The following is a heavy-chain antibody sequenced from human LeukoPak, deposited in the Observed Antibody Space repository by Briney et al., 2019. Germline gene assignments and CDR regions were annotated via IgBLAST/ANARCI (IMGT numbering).Heavy chain of an antibody. CDR2: ISYSATT. CDR3: ATGHSSGWFDY. Sequence: PSETLSLTCTVPGGPISGDYWSWIRQPPGKGLEWIGYISYSATTNYNPSLKSRVSFSIDTSKNQFSLKLTSGSAADTAVYFCATGHSSGWFDYWGQGTLVSVSS. D-gene: IGHD6-19*01. CDR1: GGPISGDY. V-gene: IGHV4-59*01. J-gene: IGHJ4*02.